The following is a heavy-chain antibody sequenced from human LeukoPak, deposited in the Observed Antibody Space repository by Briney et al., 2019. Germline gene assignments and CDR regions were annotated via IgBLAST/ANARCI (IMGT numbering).Heavy chain of an antibody. J-gene: IGHJ4*02. D-gene: IGHD2-15*01. V-gene: IGHV3-23*01. Sequence: PGGSLRLSCAASGFTFNIYAMSWVRQAPGKGLEWVSLISGSGDTTYYADSVKGRFTISRDNSKNTLYLQMNSLRAEDTAVYYCAKGKVAEYYFDYWGQGTLVTVSS. CDR2: ISGSGDTT. CDR1: GFTFNIYA. CDR3: AKGKVAEYYFDY.